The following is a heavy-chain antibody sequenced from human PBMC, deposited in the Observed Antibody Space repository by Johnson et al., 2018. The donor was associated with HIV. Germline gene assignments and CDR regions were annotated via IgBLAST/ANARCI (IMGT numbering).Heavy chain of an antibody. D-gene: IGHD6-19*01. CDR1: GFAFDDYA. J-gene: IGHJ3*02. V-gene: IGHV3-23*04. CDR3: ARAVAGRGNAFDI. CDR2: ISGSGGST. Sequence: EVQLVESGGGLVQPGRSLRLSCAASGFAFDDYAMHWVRQAPGTGLEWVSAISGSGGSTYYADSVKGRFTISRDNSKNTLYLQMNSLRAEDTAVYYCARAVAGRGNAFDIWGLGTMVTVSS.